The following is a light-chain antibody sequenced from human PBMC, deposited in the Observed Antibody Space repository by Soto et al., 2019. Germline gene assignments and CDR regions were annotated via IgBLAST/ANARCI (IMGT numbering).Light chain of an antibody. CDR3: QQRSNWPRT. J-gene: IGKJ1*01. V-gene: IGKV3-11*01. CDR2: DAS. Sequence: EILLTQSPATLSLSPGARATLSCKASQSVSSYLAWYQQKPGQAPRLLIYDASNRATGIPARFSGSGSGTDFTLTISSLEPEDFAVYYCQQRSNWPRTFGQGTKVDIK. CDR1: QSVSSY.